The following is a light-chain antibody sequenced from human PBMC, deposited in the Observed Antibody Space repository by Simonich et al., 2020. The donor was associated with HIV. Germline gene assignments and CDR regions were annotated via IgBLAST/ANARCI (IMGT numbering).Light chain of an antibody. CDR3: QTWGSGIQV. CDR1: SGHSTYA. Sequence: QPVLTQSPSASASLGASVKLTCTLSSGHSTYAIAWHQQLPEKGPRFVMKVNNDGSHNKGDGIPDRFSGSSSGAERYLTIASLQSEDEADYYCQTWGSGIQVFGGGTKLTVL. CDR2: VNNDGSH. J-gene: IGLJ3*02. V-gene: IGLV4-69*01.